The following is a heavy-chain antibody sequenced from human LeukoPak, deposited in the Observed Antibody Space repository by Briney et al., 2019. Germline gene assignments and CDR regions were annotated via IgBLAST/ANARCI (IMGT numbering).Heavy chain of an antibody. V-gene: IGHV1-24*01. CDR1: GYTLTELS. J-gene: IGHJ5*02. CDR3: AINIMVRGAINWFDP. CDR2: FDPEDGET. D-gene: IGHD3-10*01. Sequence: ASVKVSCKVSGYTLTELSMHWVRQAPGKGLEWMGGFDPEDGETIYAQKFQGRVTMTEDTSTDTAYMELSSLRPEDTAVYYYAINIMVRGAINWFDPWGQGTLVTVSS.